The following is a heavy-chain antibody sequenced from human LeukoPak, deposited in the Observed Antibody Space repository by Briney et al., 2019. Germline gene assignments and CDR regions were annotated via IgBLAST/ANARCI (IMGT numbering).Heavy chain of an antibody. J-gene: IGHJ5*02. CDR1: DDSIRNYY. CDR3: ARGELWFDP. V-gene: IGHV4-59*01. CDR2: IYYTGGT. D-gene: IGHD1-7*01. Sequence: PSETLSLTCSVSDDSIRNYYWNWVRQPPGKGLEWIGYIYYTGGTNYNPSLKSRVTMSVDTSKNQLSLKLASVTAADTAVYFCARGELWFDPWGQGTLVTVSS.